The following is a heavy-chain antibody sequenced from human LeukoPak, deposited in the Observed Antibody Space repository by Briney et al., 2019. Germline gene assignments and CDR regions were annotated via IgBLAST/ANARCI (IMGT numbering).Heavy chain of an antibody. CDR3: ASGAEGWNY. J-gene: IGHJ4*02. Sequence: GRSLRLSCAASGFTFSSYDMHWVRQVTGKGLEWVSGIGKSGHTYYAGSVMGRFTISRENAKNSLYLQMNDLRAGDTAVYYCASGAEGWNYWGQGTLVTVSS. D-gene: IGHD2-15*01. V-gene: IGHV3-13*01. CDR2: IGKSGHT. CDR1: GFTFSSYD.